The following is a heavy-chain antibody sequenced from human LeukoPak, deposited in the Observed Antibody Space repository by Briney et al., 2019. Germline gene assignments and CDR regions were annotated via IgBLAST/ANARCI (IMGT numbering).Heavy chain of an antibody. CDR1: GYPFTGYY. CDR3: ARLADCSSSSCRSFDY. D-gene: IGHD2-2*01. V-gene: IGHV1-2*02. Sequence: GASVKVSCKASGYPFTGYYLHWVRQAPGQGLEWMGWINPNSGFTNYVQKFQGRVTMTRDTSISTAYMELSRLRSDDTAVYYCARLADCSSSSCRSFDYWGQGTLVTVSS. J-gene: IGHJ4*02. CDR2: INPNSGFT.